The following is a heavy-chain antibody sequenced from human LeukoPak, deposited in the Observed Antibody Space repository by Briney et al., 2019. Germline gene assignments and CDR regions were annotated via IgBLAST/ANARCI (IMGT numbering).Heavy chain of an antibody. V-gene: IGHV4-34*01. CDR1: GGSFSGYY. CDR3: ARRGSSSRMVRGANDY. D-gene: IGHD3-10*01. Sequence: SETLSLTCAVYGGSFSGYYWSWIRQPPGKGLEWIGEINHSGSTNYNPSLKSRVTISVDTSKNQFSLKLSSVTAADTAVYYCARRGSSSRMVRGANDYWGQGTLVTVSS. CDR2: INHSGST. J-gene: IGHJ4*02.